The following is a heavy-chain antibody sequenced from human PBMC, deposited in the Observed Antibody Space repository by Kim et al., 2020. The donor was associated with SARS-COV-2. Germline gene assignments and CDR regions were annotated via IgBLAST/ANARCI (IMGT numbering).Heavy chain of an antibody. J-gene: IGHJ5*02. CDR2: ISSSGSTI. CDR1: GFTFSDYY. Sequence: GGSLRLSCAASGFTFSDYYMSWIRQAPGKGLEWVSYISSSGSTIYYADSVKGRFTISRDNAKNSLYLQMNSLRAEDTAVYYCARDGDSPPYEWLPFDPWGQGTLVTVSS. V-gene: IGHV3-11*04. D-gene: IGHD5-12*01. CDR3: ARDGDSPPYEWLPFDP.